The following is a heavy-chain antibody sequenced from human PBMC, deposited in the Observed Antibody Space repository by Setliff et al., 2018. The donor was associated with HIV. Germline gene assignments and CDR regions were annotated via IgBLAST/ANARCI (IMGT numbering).Heavy chain of an antibody. Sequence: TLSLTCTVSGGSISGAYDYWTWIRQPAGKGLEWIGHMYTSGSTNYNPSLRSRLTISVDTSKNQFSLKLRSVTAADTAVYYCAREHSGTYPDFSFYMDVWGKGTTVTVSS. V-gene: IGHV4-61*09. J-gene: IGHJ6*03. D-gene: IGHD1-26*01. CDR2: MYTSGST. CDR3: AREHSGTYPDFSFYMDV. CDR1: GGSISGAYDY.